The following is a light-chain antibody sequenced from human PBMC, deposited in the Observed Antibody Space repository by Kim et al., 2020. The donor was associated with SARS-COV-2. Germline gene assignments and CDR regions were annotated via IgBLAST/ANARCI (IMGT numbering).Light chain of an antibody. V-gene: IGKV1-5*03. J-gene: IGKJ2*01. Sequence: SASLGDRVTITCRASLSVGSSLAWYQKKPGKAPILLIYKASNLEGGVPSRFSGSGYGTEFTLTIASLQPDDFATYYCQQYNSYSYTFGQGTKLEI. CDR1: LSVGSS. CDR2: KAS. CDR3: QQYNSYSYT.